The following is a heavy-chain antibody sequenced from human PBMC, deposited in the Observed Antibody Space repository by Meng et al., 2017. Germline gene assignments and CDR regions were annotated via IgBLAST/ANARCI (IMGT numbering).Heavy chain of an antibody. CDR3: ARDHGFLNWFDP. V-gene: IGHV3-11*04. D-gene: IGHD2/OR15-2a*01. J-gene: IGHJ5*02. CDR1: GFTFRDYY. CDR2: ISTTGSSI. Sequence: LVEAGGGLGKAGGSLRFCCAASGFTFRDYYMTWIRQAPGKGLEWVSSISTTGSSIYYADSVKGRFSISRDNAENSLYLQINSLRVEDTAVYYCARDHGFLNWFDPWGQGTLVTVSS.